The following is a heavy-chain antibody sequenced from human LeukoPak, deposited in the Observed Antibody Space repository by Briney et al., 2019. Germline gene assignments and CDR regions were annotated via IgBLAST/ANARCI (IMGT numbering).Heavy chain of an antibody. CDR2: IKQDGSEK. CDR3: ARILDTAMVPYYFDY. CDR1: GFTFSSYW. Sequence: GGSLRLSCAASGFTFSSYWMSWVRQAPGNGLEWVANIKQDGSEKYYVDSVKGRFTISRDNAKNSLYLQMNSLRAEDTAVYYCARILDTAMVPYYFDYWGQGTLVTVSS. J-gene: IGHJ4*02. V-gene: IGHV3-7*04. D-gene: IGHD5-18*01.